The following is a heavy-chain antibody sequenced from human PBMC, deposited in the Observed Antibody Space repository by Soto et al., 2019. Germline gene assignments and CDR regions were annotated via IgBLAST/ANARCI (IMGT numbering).Heavy chain of an antibody. J-gene: IGHJ4*02. CDR1: GYTYTEYP. CDR2: INVANGNA. Sequence: QVQLVQSGAEVRKPGASVKVSCKTSGYTYTEYPIHWVRQAPGQGLEWMGWINVANGNAKYSQKFQGRVSMTRDTSARTVYMELSSLGSEDTAVYYLPSSSERGFWGQGTLVTVSS. V-gene: IGHV1-3*01. CDR3: PSSSERGF.